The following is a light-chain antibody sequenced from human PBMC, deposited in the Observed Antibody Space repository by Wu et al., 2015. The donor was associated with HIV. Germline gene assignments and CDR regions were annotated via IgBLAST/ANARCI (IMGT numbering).Light chain of an antibody. CDR2: GAS. V-gene: IGKV3-15*01. Sequence: EIVMTQSPATLSVSPGERAALSCRASQSISTNLAWYQQKPGQTPRLLMYGASTRATGIPARFSGSGSGTEFTLTISGLQSEDFAVYYCQHRHNWPLTFGGGTKVEIK. CDR1: QSISTN. CDR3: QHRHNWPLT. J-gene: IGKJ4*01.